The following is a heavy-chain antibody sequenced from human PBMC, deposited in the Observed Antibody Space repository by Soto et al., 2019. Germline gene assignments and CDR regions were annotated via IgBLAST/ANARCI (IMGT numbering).Heavy chain of an antibody. CDR3: ARAASSTWYLAY. J-gene: IGHJ4*02. CDR1: GFTFSTYA. Sequence: DVQLVESGGGLVQPGGSLRLSCVASGFTFSTYAMHWVRQAPGKGLEYVSALTNNGGTTYYANSVKGRFTISRDNSKNTVDLQMGSLRAEDMAVYYCARAASSTWYLAYWGQGTLVTVSS. D-gene: IGHD6-13*01. V-gene: IGHV3-64*01. CDR2: LTNNGGTT.